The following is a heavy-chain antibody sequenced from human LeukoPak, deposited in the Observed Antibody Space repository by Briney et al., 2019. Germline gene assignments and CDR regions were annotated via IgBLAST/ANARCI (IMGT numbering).Heavy chain of an antibody. CDR1: GFTFSSYA. V-gene: IGHV3-23*01. J-gene: IGHJ4*02. CDR3: AKDPRRRGRNEHYFDY. CDR2: ISGSGGST. Sequence: GGSLRLSCAASGFTFSSYAMSWVRQAPGKGLEWVSAISGSGGSTYYADSVKGRFTISRGNSKNTLYLQMNSLRAEDTAVYYCAKDPRRRGRNEHYFDYWGQGTLVTVSS. D-gene: IGHD1-1*01.